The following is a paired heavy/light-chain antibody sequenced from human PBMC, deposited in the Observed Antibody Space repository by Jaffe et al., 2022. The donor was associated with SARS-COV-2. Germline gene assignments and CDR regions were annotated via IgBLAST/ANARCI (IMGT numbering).Light chain of an antibody. V-gene: IGLV2-8*01. CDR2: EVS. CDR3: NSHAGRTGV. J-gene: IGLJ1*01. CDR1: SSDVGGYNY. Sequence: QSALTQPPSASGSPGQSVTISCTGTSSDVGGYNYVSWYQQHPGKAPKLIIYEVSKRPSGVPDRFSGSKSGNTASLTVSGLQAEDEADYYCNSHAGRTGVFGTGTKVTVL.
Heavy chain of an antibody. V-gene: IGHV5-51*01. CDR1: GYSFSSHW. D-gene: IGHD3-22*01. CDR3: ATYYYGPTGYYAFDI. CDR2: IYPGDSNI. Sequence: EVQLVQSGAEVKKPGESLKISCKGSGYSFSSHWIGWVRQMPGKGLEWMGAIYPGDSNIEYSPSLQGQVTISVDKSISTAYLQWSSLKASDTAMYYCATYYYGPTGYYAFDIWGQGTMVTVSS. J-gene: IGHJ3*02.